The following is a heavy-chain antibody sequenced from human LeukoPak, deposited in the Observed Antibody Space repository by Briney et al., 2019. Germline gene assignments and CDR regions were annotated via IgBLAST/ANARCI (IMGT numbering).Heavy chain of an antibody. J-gene: IGHJ4*02. D-gene: IGHD4-17*01. CDR2: IRYDGSNK. Sequence: GGSLRLSCAASGFTFSSYGMHWVRQAPGKGLEWVAFIRYDGSNKYYADFVKGRFTISRDNSKNTLYLQMNSLRAEDTAVYYCAKWPEDYGDSPFDYWGQGTLVTVSS. CDR1: GFTFSSYG. CDR3: AKWPEDYGDSPFDY. V-gene: IGHV3-30*02.